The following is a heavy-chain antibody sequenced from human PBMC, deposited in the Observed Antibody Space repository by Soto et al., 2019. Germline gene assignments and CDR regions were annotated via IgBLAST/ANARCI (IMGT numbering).Heavy chain of an antibody. V-gene: IGHV4-30-4*01. CDR2: IDYSGST. CDR3: ASYDFWSGSVDS. J-gene: IGHJ4*02. D-gene: IGHD3-3*01. Sequence: QVQLQESGPGLVKPSQTLSLTCTVSGGSISSGDYYWSWIRQPPGKGLEWIGYIDYSGSTYYNPSLKSRVTTSVDTSKNLFSLKLSSVTAADTAVYYCASYDFWSGSVDSWGQGTLVTVSS. CDR1: GGSISSGDYY.